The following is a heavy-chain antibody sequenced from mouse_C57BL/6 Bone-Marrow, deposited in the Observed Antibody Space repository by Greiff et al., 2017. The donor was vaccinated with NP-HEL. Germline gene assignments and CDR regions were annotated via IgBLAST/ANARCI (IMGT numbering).Heavy chain of an antibody. V-gene: IGHV1-55*01. J-gene: IGHJ3*01. D-gene: IGHD2-5*01. CDR1: GYTFTSYW. CDR3: ARGDYSNYFLAY. Sequence: QVQLQQSGAELVKPGASVKMSCKASGYTFTSYWITWVKQRPGQGLEWIGDIYPGSGSTNYNEKFKSKATLTVDTSSSTAYMQLSSLTSEDSAVYYCARGDYSNYFLAYWGQGTLVTVSA. CDR2: IYPGSGST.